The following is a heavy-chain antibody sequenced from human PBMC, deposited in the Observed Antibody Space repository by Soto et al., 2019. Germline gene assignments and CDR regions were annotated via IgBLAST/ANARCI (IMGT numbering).Heavy chain of an antibody. CDR1: GFTFSSYA. J-gene: IGHJ4*02. CDR3: AKDPQRNYDILTGYYTRLPGGDY. D-gene: IGHD3-9*01. CDR2: ISGSGGST. V-gene: IGHV3-23*01. Sequence: PGGSLRLSCAASGFTFSSYAMRWVRQAPGKGLEWVSAISGSGGSTYYADSVKGRFTISRDNSKNTLYLQMNSLRAEDTAVYYCAKDPQRNYDILTGYYTRLPGGDYWGQGTLVTVSS.